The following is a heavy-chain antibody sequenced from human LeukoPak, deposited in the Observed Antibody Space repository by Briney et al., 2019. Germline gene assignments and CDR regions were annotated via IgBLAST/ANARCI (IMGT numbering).Heavy chain of an antibody. CDR3: AKDRFYNDGLWDFDY. Sequence: GGSLRLSCAASGFTFSRHWMHWVRQAPGEGLKWVSGIVTSGDTYYADSVKGRFTISRDNSKNTLYLQMNSLRVDDTAVYYCAKDRFYNDGLWDFDYWGQGTLVTVSS. D-gene: IGHD3-16*01. CDR2: IVTSGDT. V-gene: IGHV3-23*01. J-gene: IGHJ4*02. CDR1: GFTFSRHW.